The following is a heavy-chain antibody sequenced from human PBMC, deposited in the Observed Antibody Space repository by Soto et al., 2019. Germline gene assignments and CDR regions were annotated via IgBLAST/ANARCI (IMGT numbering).Heavy chain of an antibody. D-gene: IGHD3-16*01. CDR3: ARATGPGLMGY. CDR1: GGSFSGYY. Sequence: PSETLSLTSAVYGGSFSGYYWSWIRQPPGKGLEWIGEINHSGSTNYNPSLKSRVTISVDTSKNQFSLKLSSVTAADTAVYYCARATGPGLMGYWGQGTLVTVSS. CDR2: INHSGST. V-gene: IGHV4-34*01. J-gene: IGHJ4*02.